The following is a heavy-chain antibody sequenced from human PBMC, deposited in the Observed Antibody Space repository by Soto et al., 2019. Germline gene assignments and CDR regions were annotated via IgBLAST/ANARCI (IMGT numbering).Heavy chain of an antibody. V-gene: IGHV3-21*01. D-gene: IGHD6-19*01. CDR1: GFTFSSYT. J-gene: IGHJ4*02. Sequence: PGGSLRLSCAASGFTFSSYTMNWVRQAPGKGLEWVSSFTPIIIYLYYAASVKGRFTFSRENAKNSFYLQMNSLRDEDTAVYYCARSTGYSSGWRYWGQGTLVTVSS. CDR2: FTPIIIYL. CDR3: ARSTGYSSGWRY.